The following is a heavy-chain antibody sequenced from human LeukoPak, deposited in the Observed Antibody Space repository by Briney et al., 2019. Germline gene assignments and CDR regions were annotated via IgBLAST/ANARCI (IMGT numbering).Heavy chain of an antibody. V-gene: IGHV1-2*02. Sequence: GASVNVSFNSSVFTFTDYYIHWVRQAPGQALEWMGYIGPHSSATSSPQEFQGRVTMTRDTSMSTAYMELTRLTSDDTAVYYCAREGNGLLSKDFDYWGQGTLVTVSS. D-gene: IGHD2/OR15-2a*01. CDR2: IGPHSSAT. J-gene: IGHJ4*02. CDR3: AREGNGLLSKDFDY. CDR1: VFTFTDYY.